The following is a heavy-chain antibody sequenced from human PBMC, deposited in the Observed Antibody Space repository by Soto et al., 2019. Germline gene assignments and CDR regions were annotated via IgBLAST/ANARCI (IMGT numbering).Heavy chain of an antibody. CDR1: GITVSSYY. V-gene: IGHV3-53*01. Sequence: PGGSLRLSCAVSGITVSSYYMSWVRQAAGKGLEWVSVIYAGTITYYADSVKGRFTIYRDNSKNTLNLEMNSLRVEDTAVYYCARITYDNSGPIFDYWGQGTLVTVSS. CDR2: IYAGTIT. CDR3: ARITYDNSGPIFDY. J-gene: IGHJ4*02. D-gene: IGHD3-22*01.